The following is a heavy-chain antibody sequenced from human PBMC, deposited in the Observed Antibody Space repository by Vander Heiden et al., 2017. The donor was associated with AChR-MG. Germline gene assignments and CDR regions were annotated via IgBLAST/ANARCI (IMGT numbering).Heavy chain of an antibody. J-gene: IGHJ3*02. CDR3: AREIPGTYGAFDI. CDR2: IWNDGSNK. CDR1: GFSFRRSG. Sequence: QVKLVESGGGVVQPGRSLRLSCAASGFSFRRSGMHWVRQAPGKGLEWVVLIWNDGSNKKYADSVKGRFTISRDNVKNTLYLQMNSLRAEDTALYYCAREIPGTYGAFDIWGQGTTVTVSS. V-gene: IGHV3-33*01. D-gene: IGHD2-2*01.